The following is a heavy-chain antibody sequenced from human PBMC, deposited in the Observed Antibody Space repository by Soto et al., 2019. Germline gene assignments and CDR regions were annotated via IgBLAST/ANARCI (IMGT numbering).Heavy chain of an antibody. J-gene: IGHJ5*02. CDR1: GYSVSDYW. D-gene: IGHD2-21*01. Sequence: GEALKISCKASGYSVSDYWIGWVLQMPGRGLEWMGIIYPGDSDTRYSASFQGQVTISADKSISTTFLQWSSLKASDTAMYYCARRGKYCGTYTCRFEPWGQATLVTLS. CDR3: ARRGKYCGTYTCRFEP. V-gene: IGHV5-51*01. CDR2: IYPGDSDT.